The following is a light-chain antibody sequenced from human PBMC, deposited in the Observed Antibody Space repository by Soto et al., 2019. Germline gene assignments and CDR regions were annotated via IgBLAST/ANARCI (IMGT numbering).Light chain of an antibody. CDR3: QQSYSTPRT. CDR1: QSISSY. Sequence: DLPMTQSPSSLSASVGDRVTITCRASQSISSYLNWYQQKPGKAPKPLIYAASSLQSGVPSRFSGSGSGTDFTLTISSLQPEDFATYYCQQSYSTPRTFGQGTKVEIK. V-gene: IGKV1-39*01. CDR2: AAS. J-gene: IGKJ1*01.